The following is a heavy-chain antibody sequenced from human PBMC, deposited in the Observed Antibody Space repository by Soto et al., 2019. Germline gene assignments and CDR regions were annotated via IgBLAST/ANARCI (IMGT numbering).Heavy chain of an antibody. D-gene: IGHD2-15*01. CDR1: GFTFSTYD. V-gene: IGHV3-21*01. CDR2: ITTSSNI. CDR3: ARVRINHFDY. J-gene: IGHJ4*02. Sequence: EVQLVESGGGLVKPGGSLRLSCEASGFTFSTYDMNWVRQAPGKGLEWVSSITTSSNIYYADSVKSRFTISRDNAKNSLYLQLNSLRDEDTAVYYCARVRINHFDYWGQGTLVTVSS.